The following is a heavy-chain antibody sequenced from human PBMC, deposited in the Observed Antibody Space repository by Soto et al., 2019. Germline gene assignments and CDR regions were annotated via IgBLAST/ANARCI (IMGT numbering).Heavy chain of an antibody. CDR3: AKGGAPIQSDDYYGMDV. CDR2: ISGSGGST. J-gene: IGHJ6*02. D-gene: IGHD3-10*01. Sequence: AGGSLRLSCAASGFTFSSYAMSWVRQAPGKGLEWVSAISGSGGSTYYADSMKGRFTISRDNSKNTLYLQMNSLRAEDTAVYYCAKGGAPIQSDDYYGMDVWGQGTTVTVSS. V-gene: IGHV3-23*01. CDR1: GFTFSSYA.